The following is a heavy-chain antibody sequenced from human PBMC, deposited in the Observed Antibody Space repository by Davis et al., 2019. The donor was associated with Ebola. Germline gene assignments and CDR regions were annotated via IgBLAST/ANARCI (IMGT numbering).Heavy chain of an antibody. D-gene: IGHD6-19*01. J-gene: IGHJ4*02. CDR3: ARGAGSGPPTLGY. V-gene: IGHV4-34*01. CDR2: INHSGST. CDR1: GGSFSGYY. Sequence: PSETLSLTCAVYGGSFSGYYWSWIRQPPGKGLEWIGEINHSGSTNYNPSLKSRVTISVDTSKNQFSLKLSSVTAADTAVYYCARGAGSGPPTLGYWGQGTLVTVSS.